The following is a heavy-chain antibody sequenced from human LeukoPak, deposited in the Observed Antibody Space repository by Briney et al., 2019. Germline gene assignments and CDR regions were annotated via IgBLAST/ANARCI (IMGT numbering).Heavy chain of an antibody. CDR2: IYYSGST. J-gene: IGHJ4*02. CDR3: ARWGEVRGYSYGYYFDY. V-gene: IGHV4-59*01. CDR1: GGSISSYY. D-gene: IGHD5-18*01. Sequence: PSETLSLTCTVSGGSISSYYWSWIRQPPGKGLEWSGYIYYSGSTNYNPSLKSRVTISVDTSKNQFSLKLSSVTAADTAVYYCARWGEVRGYSYGYYFDYWGQGTLVTVSS.